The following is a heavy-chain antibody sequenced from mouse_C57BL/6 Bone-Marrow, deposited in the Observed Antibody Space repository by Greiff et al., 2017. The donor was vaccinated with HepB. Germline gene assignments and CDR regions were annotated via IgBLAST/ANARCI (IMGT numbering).Heavy chain of an antibody. CDR3: ARGITTVVAAYYFDY. CDR1: GYTFTDYY. D-gene: IGHD1-1*01. V-gene: IGHV1-19*01. J-gene: IGHJ2*01. Sequence: EVKLQQSGPVLVKPGASVKMSCKASGYTFTDYYMNWVKQSHGKSLEWIGVINPYNGGTSYNQKFKGKATLTVDKSSSTAYMELNSLTSEDSAVYYCARGITTVVAAYYFDYWGQGTTLTVSS. CDR2: INPYNGGT.